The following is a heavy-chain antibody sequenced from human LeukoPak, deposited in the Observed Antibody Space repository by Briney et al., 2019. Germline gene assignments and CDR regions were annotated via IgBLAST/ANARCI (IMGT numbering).Heavy chain of an antibody. J-gene: IGHJ3*01. V-gene: IGHV1-18*01. CDR3: TRGRLPADAFDV. CDR2: ISTYNSNI. Sequence: ASVKVSCEASGYTFTTFGFTWVRQAPGQGLEWLGWISTYNSNINYAQNFQDRLTLTTDTSTNTAYMELSSLRFDDTAIYYCTRGRLPADAFDVWGQGTLVTVSS. CDR1: GYTFTTFG. D-gene: IGHD2-2*01.